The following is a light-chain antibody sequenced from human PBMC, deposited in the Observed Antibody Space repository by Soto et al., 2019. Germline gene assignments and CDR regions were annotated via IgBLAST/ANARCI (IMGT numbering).Light chain of an antibody. J-gene: IGLJ3*02. Sequence: QSVLTQPPSVSGAPGQRVTISCAGSSSDIGAGHDVHWYQQLPGTAPKLLIYGNTNRPSGVPDRFSGSKSGASASLAITGRQAEDEADYHCQSFDSSLRGWVFGGGTKLTVL. CDR3: QSFDSSLRGWV. V-gene: IGLV1-40*01. CDR2: GNT. CDR1: SSDIGAGHD.